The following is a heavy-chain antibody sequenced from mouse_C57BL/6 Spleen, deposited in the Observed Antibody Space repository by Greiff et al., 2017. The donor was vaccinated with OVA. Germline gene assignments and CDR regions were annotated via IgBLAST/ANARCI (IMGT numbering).Heavy chain of an antibody. V-gene: IGHV5-17*01. Sequence: VQLKESGGGLVKPGGSLKLSCAASGFTFSDYGMHWVRQAPEKGLEWVAYISSGSSTIYYADTVKGRFTISRDNAKNTLFLQMTSLRSEDTAMYYCATPSSSYWYFDVWGTGTTVTVSS. CDR3: ATPSSSYWYFDV. J-gene: IGHJ1*03. D-gene: IGHD1-1*01. CDR2: ISSGSSTI. CDR1: GFTFSDYG.